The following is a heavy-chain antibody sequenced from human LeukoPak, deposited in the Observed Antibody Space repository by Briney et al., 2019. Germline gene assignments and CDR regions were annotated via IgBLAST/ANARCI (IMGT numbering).Heavy chain of an antibody. J-gene: IGHJ6*04. Sequence: ASVEVSCKASGYTFTSYGISWVRQAPGQGLEWMGWISAYNGNTNYAQKLQGRVTMTTDTSTSTAYMELRSLRSDDTAVYYCARDRSSGWYYYGMDVWGKGTTVTVSS. V-gene: IGHV1-18*04. CDR1: GYTFTSYG. D-gene: IGHD6-19*01. CDR3: ARDRSSGWYYYGMDV. CDR2: ISAYNGNT.